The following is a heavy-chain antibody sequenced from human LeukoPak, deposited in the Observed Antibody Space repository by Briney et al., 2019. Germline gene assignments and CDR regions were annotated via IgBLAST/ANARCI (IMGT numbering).Heavy chain of an antibody. CDR2: ISYDGTNK. CDR1: RFTFSTYA. J-gene: IGHJ4*02. D-gene: IGHD3-22*01. CDR3: TRGPGYHDSSYLDY. V-gene: IGHV3-30*04. Sequence: GGSLRLSCAASRFTFSTYAMHWVRQAPGKGLEWVAVISYDGTNKNHADSVKGRFTISRDNSKNTLYLQMNNLRAEDTAVYYCTRGPGYHDSSYLDYWGQGTLVTVSS.